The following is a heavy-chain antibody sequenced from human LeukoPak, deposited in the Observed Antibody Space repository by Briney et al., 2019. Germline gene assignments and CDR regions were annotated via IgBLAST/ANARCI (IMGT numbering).Heavy chain of an antibody. CDR3: ARGGTDGAAPGYSSGWFSSVFLARFDP. J-gene: IGHJ5*02. CDR1: GGTFSSYA. V-gene: IGHV1-69*13. D-gene: IGHD6-19*01. CDR2: IIPIFGTA. Sequence: SVKVSCKASGGTFSSYAISWVRQAPGQGLEWMGGIIPIFGTANYAQKFQGRVTITADESTSTAYMELSSLRSEDTAVYYCARGGTDGAAPGYSSGWFSSVFLARFDPWGQGTLVTVSS.